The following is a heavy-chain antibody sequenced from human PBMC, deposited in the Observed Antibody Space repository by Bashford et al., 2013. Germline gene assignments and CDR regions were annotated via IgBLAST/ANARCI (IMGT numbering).Heavy chain of an antibody. CDR1: GGSISSSSYY. D-gene: IGHD2-15*01. CDR2: IYYSGST. CDR3: ARHRVDIVVVVAATDHFLY. J-gene: IGHJ4*01. V-gene: IGHV4-39*01. Sequence: SETLSLTCTVSGGSISSSSYYWGWIRQPPGKGLEWIGSIYYSGSTYYNPSLKSRVTISVDTSKNQFSLKLSSVTAADTAVYYCARHRVDIVVVVAATDHFLYWGHGTLVTVSS.